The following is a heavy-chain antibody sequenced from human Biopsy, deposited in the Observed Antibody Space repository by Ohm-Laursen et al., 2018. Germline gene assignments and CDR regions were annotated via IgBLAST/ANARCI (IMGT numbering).Heavy chain of an antibody. J-gene: IGHJ4*02. CDR2: ISTSSTYI. CDR1: GFTFSSYS. CDR3: AKCMTGGSNYYFHH. V-gene: IGHV3-21*01. Sequence: SLRLSCAASGFTFSSYSMNWVRQAPGKGLEWVSSISTSSTYIYYADSVKGRFTISRDNAKNSLYLQMNSLRAEDTAVYYCAKCMTGGSNYYFHHCGQGTLVTVSS. D-gene: IGHD2-8*01.